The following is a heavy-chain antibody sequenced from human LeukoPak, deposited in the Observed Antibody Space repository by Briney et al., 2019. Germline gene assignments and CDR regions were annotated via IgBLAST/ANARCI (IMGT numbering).Heavy chain of an antibody. CDR1: GGSISSSSYY. D-gene: IGHD1-26*01. Sequence: SETLSHTCTVSGGSISSSSYYWGWIRQPPGKGLEWIGSIYYSGSTYYNPSLKSRVTISVDTSKNQFSLKLSSVTAADTAVYYCARENSGSYYQFDCWGQGTLVTVSS. CDR2: IYYSGST. CDR3: ARENSGSYYQFDC. V-gene: IGHV4-39*02. J-gene: IGHJ4*02.